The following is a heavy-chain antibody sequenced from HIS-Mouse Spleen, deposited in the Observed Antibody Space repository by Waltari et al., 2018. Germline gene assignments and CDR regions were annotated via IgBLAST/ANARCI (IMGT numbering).Heavy chain of an antibody. V-gene: IGHV3-48*01. CDR3: ARAGVSIAARKAFDI. CDR2: ISSSSSNI. D-gene: IGHD6-6*01. Sequence: EVQLVESGGGLVQPGGSLRLSCAASGFTFSSYSMNWVRQAPGKGLEWVSYISSSSSNIYYADSVKGRFTISRDNAKNSLYLQMNSLRAEDTAVYYCARAGVSIAARKAFDIWGQGTMVTVSS. CDR1: GFTFSSYS. J-gene: IGHJ3*02.